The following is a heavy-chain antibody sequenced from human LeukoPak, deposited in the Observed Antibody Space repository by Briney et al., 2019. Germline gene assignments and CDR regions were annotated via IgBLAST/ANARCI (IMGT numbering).Heavy chain of an antibody. CDR3: ASDYVDTAYTYDY. D-gene: IGHD5-18*01. CDR1: GGSVSSGSYD. V-gene: IGHV4-61*01. J-gene: IGHJ4*02. CDR2: SYYSGCT. Sequence: PSETLSLTCTVSGGSVSSGSYDWSWIRQPPGKGLEWIGYSYYSGCTNYNPSLKSRVTISVDTSKNQFSLKLSSVTAADTAVYYCASDYVDTAYTYDYWGQGTLVTVSS.